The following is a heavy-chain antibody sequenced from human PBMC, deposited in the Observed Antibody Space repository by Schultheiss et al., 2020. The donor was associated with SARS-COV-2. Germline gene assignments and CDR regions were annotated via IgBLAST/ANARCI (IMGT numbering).Heavy chain of an antibody. CDR3: ARGAIPSGSYFNPLDY. CDR2: ISAYNGNT. V-gene: IGHV1-18*04. J-gene: IGHJ4*02. D-gene: IGHD1-26*01. CDR1: GYTFTSYG. Sequence: ASVKVSCKASGYTFTSYGISWVRQAPGQGLEWMGWISAYNGNTNYAQKLQGRVTITADKSTSTAYMELSSLRSEDTAVYYCARGAIPSGSYFNPLDYWGQGTLVTVSS.